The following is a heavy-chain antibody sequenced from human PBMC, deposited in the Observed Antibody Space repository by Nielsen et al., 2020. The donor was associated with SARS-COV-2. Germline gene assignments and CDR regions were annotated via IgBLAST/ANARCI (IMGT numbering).Heavy chain of an antibody. Sequence: GESLKISCAASAFTFSTYWMHWVRQAPGKGLVWVSRINSDGSSTSYADSVKGRFTISRDNSKNTLYLQMNSLRAEDTAVYYCAKTPWAYSGSYYDYWGQGTLVTVSS. CDR2: INSDGSST. CDR1: AFTFSTYW. V-gene: IGHV3-74*01. CDR3: AKTPWAYSGSYYDY. J-gene: IGHJ4*02. D-gene: IGHD1-26*01.